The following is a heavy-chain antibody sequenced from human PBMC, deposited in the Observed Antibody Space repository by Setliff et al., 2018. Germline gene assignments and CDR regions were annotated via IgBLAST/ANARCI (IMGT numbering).Heavy chain of an antibody. Sequence: GASVKVSCKASGYTFTSYYMHWVRQAPGQGLEWMGMVNPGGGSSTSTQRFQGRVTLTTDTSTTTAYLELRSLRPDDTAVYYCARLVRYCTRTACQKVAGDESWGQGTLVTVSS. CDR3: ARLVRYCTRTACQKVAGDES. V-gene: IGHV1-46*01. CDR2: VNPGGGSS. CDR1: GYTFTSYY. J-gene: IGHJ5*01. D-gene: IGHD2-8*01.